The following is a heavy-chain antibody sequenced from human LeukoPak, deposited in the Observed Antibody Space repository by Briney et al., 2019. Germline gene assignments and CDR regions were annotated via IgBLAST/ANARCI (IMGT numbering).Heavy chain of an antibody. CDR1: GGSISSYY. CDR3: ATSSAAGTYYFDY. D-gene: IGHD6-13*01. Sequence: SETLSLTCTVSGGSISSYYWSWIRQPPGKGLEWIGYIYYSGSTNYNPSLKSRVTISVDTSKNQFSLKLSSVTAADTAVYYCATSSAAGTYYFDYWGQGTLVAVSS. J-gene: IGHJ4*02. CDR2: IYYSGST. V-gene: IGHV4-59*01.